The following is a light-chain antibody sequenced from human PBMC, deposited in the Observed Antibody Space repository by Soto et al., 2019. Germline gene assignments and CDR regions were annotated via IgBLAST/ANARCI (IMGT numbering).Light chain of an antibody. Sequence: EMVLTQSPGTLSLSNGERATLSCRASQSVGSYLAWYQQKPGQAPRLLIYGASTRAPGFPARFSGSGSGTDFTLTISSLQSEDFAVYYCQQYNNWPWTFGQGTKVDIK. J-gene: IGKJ1*01. V-gene: IGKV3-15*01. CDR2: GAS. CDR1: QSVGSY. CDR3: QQYNNWPWT.